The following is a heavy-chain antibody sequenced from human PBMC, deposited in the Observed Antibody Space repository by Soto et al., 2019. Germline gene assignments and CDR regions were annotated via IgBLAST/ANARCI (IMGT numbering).Heavy chain of an antibody. CDR2: IIPILGIA. Sequence: QVQLVQSGAEVKKPGSSVKVSCKASGGTFSSYTISWVRQAPGQGLEWMGRIIPILGIANYAQKFQGRVTITADKSTSTAYMELSSLRSDDTAVYYCARDNDYVWGSYRPTYYYYYGMDVWGQGTTVTVSS. CDR3: ARDNDYVWGSYRPTYYYYYGMDV. V-gene: IGHV1-69*08. CDR1: GGTFSSYT. J-gene: IGHJ6*02. D-gene: IGHD3-16*02.